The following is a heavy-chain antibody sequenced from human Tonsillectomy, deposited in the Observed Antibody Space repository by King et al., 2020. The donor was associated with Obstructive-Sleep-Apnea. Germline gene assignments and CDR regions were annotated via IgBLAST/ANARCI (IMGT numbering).Heavy chain of an antibody. D-gene: IGHD6-13*01. V-gene: IGHV4-34*01. J-gene: IGHJ5*02. Sequence: QVQLQQWGAGLLKPSETLSLTCAVFGGSFSDFYWSWIRQPPGKGLEWIGEINHSGSTNYNPTLKSRVTISVDTSKRQFSLKLNFVTAADTAVYYCARGSGAAAVNWFDPWGQGTLVTVSS. CDR1: GGSFSDFY. CDR2: INHSGST. CDR3: ARGSGAAAVNWFDP.